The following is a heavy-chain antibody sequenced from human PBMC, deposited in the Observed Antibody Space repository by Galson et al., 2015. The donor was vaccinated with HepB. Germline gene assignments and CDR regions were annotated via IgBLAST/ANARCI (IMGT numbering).Heavy chain of an antibody. Sequence: TLSLTCAVYGGSFSGYYWSWIRQPPGKGLEWIGEINHSGSTNYNPSLKSRVTISVDTSKNQFSLKLSSVTAADTAVYYCARDSRFGELFAFDIWGQGTMVTVSS. D-gene: IGHD3-10*01. V-gene: IGHV4-34*01. CDR3: ARDSRFGELFAFDI. CDR2: INHSGST. J-gene: IGHJ3*02. CDR1: GGSFSGYY.